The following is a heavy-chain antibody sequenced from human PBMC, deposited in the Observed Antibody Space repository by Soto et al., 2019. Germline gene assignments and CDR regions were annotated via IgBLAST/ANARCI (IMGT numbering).Heavy chain of an antibody. D-gene: IGHD6-13*01. CDR1: GGSISSYY. V-gene: IGHV4-4*07. Sequence: PSETLSLTCTVSGGSISSYYWSWIRQPAGKGLEWIGRIYTSGSTNYNPSLKSRVTMSVDTSKNQSSLKLSSVTAADTAVYYCARGKGAAGTYYYGMDVWGQGTTVTVSS. CDR3: ARGKGAAGTYYYGMDV. J-gene: IGHJ6*02. CDR2: IYTSGST.